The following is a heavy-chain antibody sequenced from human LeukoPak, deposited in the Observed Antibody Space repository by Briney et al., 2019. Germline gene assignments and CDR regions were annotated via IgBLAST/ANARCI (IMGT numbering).Heavy chain of an antibody. Sequence: GGSLRLSCAASGFTFIPYTIKWVRQAPGKGLEWVSSISRGGYYIYYADSVKGRFTISRDNAKNSLSLQMNSLRAEDTAVYYCARDKVKGELDYWGQGTLVTVSS. CDR2: ISRGGYYI. J-gene: IGHJ4*02. D-gene: IGHD2-21*01. CDR3: ARDKVKGELDY. V-gene: IGHV3-21*01. CDR1: GFTFIPYT.